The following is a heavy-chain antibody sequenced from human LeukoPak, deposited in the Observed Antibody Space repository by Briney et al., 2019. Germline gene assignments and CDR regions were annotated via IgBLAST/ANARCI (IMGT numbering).Heavy chain of an antibody. CDR1: GFTFSNYA. Sequence: GGSLRLSCAASGFTFSNYAMTWVRQAPGKGLEWVSAITGGGGSTYYTDPVKGRFTISRDNSKNTLYLQMNSLRPEDTAVYYCAKDGSGSYYFSYYYYYMDVWGKGTTVTVSS. J-gene: IGHJ6*03. D-gene: IGHD3-10*01. V-gene: IGHV3-23*01. CDR3: AKDGSGSYYFSYYYYYMDV. CDR2: ITGGGGST.